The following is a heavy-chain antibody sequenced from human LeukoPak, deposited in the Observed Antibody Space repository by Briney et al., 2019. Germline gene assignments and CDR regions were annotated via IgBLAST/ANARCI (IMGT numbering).Heavy chain of an antibody. CDR1: GFTFSSYA. CDR2: ITASGGNT. D-gene: IGHD5-18*01. J-gene: IGHJ4*02. CDR3: AKGNGYSYGRYYFDY. V-gene: IGHV3-23*01. Sequence: GGSMRLSCAASGFTFSSYAMGWVRQAPGKGLEWVSAITASGGNTYYADSVKGRFTISRDNSKNTLYLQVNSLRAEDTAVYYCAKGNGYSYGRYYFDYWGQGTLVTVSS.